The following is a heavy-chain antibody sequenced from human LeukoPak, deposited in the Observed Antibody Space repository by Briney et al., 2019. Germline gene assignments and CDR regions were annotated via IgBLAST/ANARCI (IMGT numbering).Heavy chain of an antibody. Sequence: GGSLRLSCAASGFTFSSYAMSWVRQAPGKGLEWVSAISGSGNGTNNVDSVKGRFTISRDNPKNTLYLHMNSLRAEDTAVYYCAKGEMSHYFDYWGQGTLVTVS. CDR1: GFTFSSYA. V-gene: IGHV3-23*01. D-gene: IGHD5-24*01. CDR3: AKGEMSHYFDY. J-gene: IGHJ4*02. CDR2: ISGSGNGT.